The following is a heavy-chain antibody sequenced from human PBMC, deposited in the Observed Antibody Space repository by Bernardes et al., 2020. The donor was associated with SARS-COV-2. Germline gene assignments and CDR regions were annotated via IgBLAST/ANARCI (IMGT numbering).Heavy chain of an antibody. CDR1: GFTFSSYA. CDR3: AKDGDLTTASFSFDY. J-gene: IGHJ4*02. Sequence: GSLRLSCAASGFTFSSYAMSWVRQAPGKGLEWVSAISGSGGSTYYADSVKGRFTISRDNSKNTLYLQMNSLRAEDTAVYYCAKDGDLTTASFSFDYWGQGTLVTVSS. D-gene: IGHD4-17*01. V-gene: IGHV3-23*01. CDR2: ISGSGGST.